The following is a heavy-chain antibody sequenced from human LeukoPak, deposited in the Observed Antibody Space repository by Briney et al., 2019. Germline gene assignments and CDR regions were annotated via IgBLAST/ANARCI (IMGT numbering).Heavy chain of an antibody. Sequence: SETLSLTSPLYGASISSHYWGWIRQPPRNGREWIGYIYYSGSTNDNPSLKRRVTISVDTSKNQCSLQLSAGTAADTAVYYCGREGSPHAFDIWGQGTMVTVSS. CDR3: GREGSPHAFDI. J-gene: IGHJ3*02. V-gene: IGHV4-59*11. CDR2: IYYSGST. CDR1: GASISSHY. D-gene: IGHD6-13*01.